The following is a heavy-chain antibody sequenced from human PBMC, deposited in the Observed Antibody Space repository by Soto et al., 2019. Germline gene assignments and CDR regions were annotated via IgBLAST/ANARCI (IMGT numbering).Heavy chain of an antibody. V-gene: IGHV1-69*13. D-gene: IGHD6-13*01. J-gene: IGHJ5*02. Sequence: SVKISCKASGGTFSSDAISWVRQAPGQGLEWMGGIIPIFGTANYAQKFQGRVTITADESTSTAYMELSSLRSEDTAVYYCSSHSSSWYSWFDLWGQGTLVTVSS. CDR3: SSHSSSWYSWFDL. CDR1: GGTFSSDA. CDR2: IIPIFGTA.